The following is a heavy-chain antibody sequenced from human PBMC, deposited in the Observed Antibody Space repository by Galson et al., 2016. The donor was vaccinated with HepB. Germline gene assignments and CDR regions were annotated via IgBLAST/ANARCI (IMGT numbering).Heavy chain of an antibody. CDR1: GFTFSSHG. V-gene: IGHV3-33*01. CDR2: IWSDGSNK. J-gene: IGHJ4*02. CDR3: ARDAAVAAFAVLWG. D-gene: IGHD6-19*01. Sequence: SLRLSCAASGFTFSSHGIHWVRQTPGKGLEWVALIWSDGSNKYYADSVKGRFTISRDNSKNTLYLQMNSLTADDTAVYSCARDAAVAAFAVLWGWGQGTLVTVSS.